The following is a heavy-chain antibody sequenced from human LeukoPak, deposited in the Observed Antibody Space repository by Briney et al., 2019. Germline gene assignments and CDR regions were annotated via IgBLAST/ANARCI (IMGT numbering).Heavy chain of an antibody. CDR2: INPNSGGT. Sequence: ASVKVSCKASGYTFAGYYMHWVRQAPGQGLEWMGRINPNSGGTNYAQKFQGRVTMTRDTSISSAYMELSRLRSDDTAVYYCARGGYDFVYYYYGMDVWGQGTTVTVSS. V-gene: IGHV1-2*06. CDR3: ARGGYDFVYYYYGMDV. J-gene: IGHJ6*02. D-gene: IGHD3-3*01. CDR1: GYTFAGYY.